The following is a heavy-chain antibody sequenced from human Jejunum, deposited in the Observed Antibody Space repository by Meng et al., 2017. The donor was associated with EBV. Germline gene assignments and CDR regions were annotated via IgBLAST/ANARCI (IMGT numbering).Heavy chain of an antibody. D-gene: IGHD5-18*01. J-gene: IGHJ4*02. CDR2: VNPNSGVT. CDR1: GYTFTDYY. V-gene: IGHV1-2*05. CDR3: ARPISGYTYYFDY. Sequence: QGQLVESGAEVKESGASGKVSCKASGYTFTDYYLHWVRQAPGQGLEWMGRVNPNSGVTNYAEKFQGRVTMTRDTSISTSYMEVSRLTSDDTVVYYCARPISGYTYYFDYWGQGTLVTVSS.